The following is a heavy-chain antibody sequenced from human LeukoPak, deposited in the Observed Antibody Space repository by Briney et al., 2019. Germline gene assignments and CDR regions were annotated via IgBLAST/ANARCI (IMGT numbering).Heavy chain of an antibody. D-gene: IGHD5-12*01. V-gene: IGHV3-23*01. CDR2: TSGSGVNS. CDR1: GFTLRSYD. CDR3: AKGYSGYDFDY. J-gene: IGHJ4*02. Sequence: GGSLRLSCAASGFTLRSYDMSWVRQAPGKGLEWVAATSGSGVNSYYADSVRGRFTISRDNSQNTLYLQMDSLRAEDTALYCCAKGYSGYDFDYWGQGTLVTVSS.